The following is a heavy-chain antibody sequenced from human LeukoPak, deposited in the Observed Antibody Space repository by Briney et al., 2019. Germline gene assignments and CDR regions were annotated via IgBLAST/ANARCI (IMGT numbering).Heavy chain of an antibody. D-gene: IGHD6-13*01. Sequence: SVKVSCKASGYTFTSYDINWVRQATGQGLEWMGGIIPIFGTANYAQKFQGRVTITADKSTSTAYMELSSLRSEDTAVYYCAREGIAAAGYYYYYMDVWGKGTTVTVSS. J-gene: IGHJ6*03. CDR3: AREGIAAAGYYYYYMDV. CDR2: IIPIFGTA. V-gene: IGHV1-69*06. CDR1: GYTFTSYD.